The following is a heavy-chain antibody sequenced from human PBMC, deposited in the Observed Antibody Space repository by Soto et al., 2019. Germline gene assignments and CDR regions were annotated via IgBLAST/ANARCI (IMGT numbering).Heavy chain of an antibody. V-gene: IGHV3-9*01. Sequence: GGSMRLSCAASGFICDDYAMHWVRQGPGKRLAWVSGISWNRGSIGYADSVKGRFTISRDNAKNSLYLHMNSLRPDDTSLYYCAKADGRWLQSIAVPGKFDSGGQGALVTVSS. D-gene: IGHD6-19*01. CDR1: GFICDDYA. CDR2: ISWNRGSI. J-gene: IGHJ4*02. CDR3: AKADGRWLQSIAVPGKFDS.